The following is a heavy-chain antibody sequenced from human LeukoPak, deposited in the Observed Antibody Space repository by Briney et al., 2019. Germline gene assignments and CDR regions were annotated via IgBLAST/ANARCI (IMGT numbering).Heavy chain of an antibody. Sequence: GGSLRLSCAASGFTFSSYAMHWVRQAPGKGLEWVAVISYDGSNKYYADSVKGRFTISRDNSKNTLYLQMNSLRAEDTAVYYCAREVAAPPSYYYYGMDVWGQGTTVTVSS. CDR2: ISYDGSNK. V-gene: IGHV3-30-3*01. J-gene: IGHJ6*02. CDR3: AREVAAPPSYYYYGMDV. CDR1: GFTFSSYA. D-gene: IGHD2-15*01.